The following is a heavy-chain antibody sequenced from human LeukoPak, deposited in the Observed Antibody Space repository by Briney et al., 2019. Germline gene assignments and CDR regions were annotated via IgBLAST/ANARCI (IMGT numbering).Heavy chain of an antibody. CDR2: ISRTGGTL. D-gene: IGHD5-24*01. CDR1: GFILSNYE. Sequence: PGGSLSLSCAVSGFILSNYEMDWVRQAPGKGLEWISYISRTGGTLYADSVRGRFTISRDTARNSLYLQMDSLRAEDTAVYYGGREMAAATDWEMDYWGQGTLVTV. V-gene: IGHV3-48*03. J-gene: IGHJ4*02. CDR3: GREMAAATDWEMDY.